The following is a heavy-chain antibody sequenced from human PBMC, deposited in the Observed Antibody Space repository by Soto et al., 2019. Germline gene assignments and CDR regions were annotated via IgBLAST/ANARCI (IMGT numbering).Heavy chain of an antibody. Sequence: WGTLSLSCAGSGFALSSHEIDWVRKSHGKGLELVGRSRDKAHGYSSAYAASVKGRFTTSRDESKNSVFLQMTSLKTDDTAVYYCGTAPYFSDSSAYTRYFAYWGQAPRV. CDR3: GTAPYFSDSSAYTRYFAY. CDR1: GFALSSHE. D-gene: IGHD3-22*01. J-gene: IGHJ4*02. V-gene: IGHV3-72*01. CDR2: SRDKAHGYSS.